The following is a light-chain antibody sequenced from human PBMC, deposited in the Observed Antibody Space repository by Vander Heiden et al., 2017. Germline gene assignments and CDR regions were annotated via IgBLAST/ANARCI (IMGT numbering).Light chain of an antibody. V-gene: IGKV4-1*01. CDR3: HQDHNTPYT. Sequence: DIVMTQSPDSLAVSLGERATINCKSSQSVLYSSNNKNYLAWYQQKAGQPPKLLIYWASTRESGVPDRFSGSGSGTDFTLTISSLQAEDVAVYYCHQDHNTPYTFGQGTKVEIK. CDR2: WAS. CDR1: QSVLYSSNNKNY. J-gene: IGKJ2*01.